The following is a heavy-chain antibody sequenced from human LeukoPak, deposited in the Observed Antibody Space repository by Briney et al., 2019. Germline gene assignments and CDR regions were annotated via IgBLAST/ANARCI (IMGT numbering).Heavy chain of an antibody. J-gene: IGHJ4*02. D-gene: IGHD3-9*01. CDR1: GFIFSNHA. Sequence: PGGSLRLSCAASGFIFSNHAMSWARQAPGKGLEWVSAFVGSGANTYYADSVKGRFTISRDNPRNTLYLQMNSLRAEDTAVYYCAKWGDYDVLTGYYDPDNWGQGTLVTVSS. V-gene: IGHV3-23*01. CDR3: AKWGDYDVLTGYYDPDN. CDR2: FVGSGANT.